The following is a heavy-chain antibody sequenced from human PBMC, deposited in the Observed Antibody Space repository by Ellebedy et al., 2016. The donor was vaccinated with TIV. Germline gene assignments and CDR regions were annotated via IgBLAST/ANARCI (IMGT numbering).Heavy chain of an antibody. CDR2: ITPIFGRA. CDR1: GGIFSTYG. J-gene: IGHJ4*02. Sequence: ASVKVSXKASGGIFSTYGINWVRQAPGQGLEWMGGITPIFGRANYAQKFQGRVIITADESTTTACMELSSLRFEDTAVYYCARGWTVAGSPDPSFFWGQGTLVTVSS. CDR3: ARGWTVAGSPDPSFF. V-gene: IGHV1-69*13. D-gene: IGHD6-19*01.